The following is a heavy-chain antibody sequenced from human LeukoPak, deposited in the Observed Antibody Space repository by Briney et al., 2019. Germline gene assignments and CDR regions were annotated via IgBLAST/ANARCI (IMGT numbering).Heavy chain of an antibody. Sequence: SVKVSCKASGGTFISYAISWVRQAPGQGLEWMGGIIPIFGTANYAQKFQGRVTITADESTSTAYMELSSLRSEDTAVYYCARDQGIAVVWGGYYYYGMDVWGQGTTATVSS. CDR2: IIPIFGTA. CDR1: GGTFISYA. V-gene: IGHV1-69*13. J-gene: IGHJ6*02. D-gene: IGHD6-19*01. CDR3: ARDQGIAVVWGGYYYYGMDV.